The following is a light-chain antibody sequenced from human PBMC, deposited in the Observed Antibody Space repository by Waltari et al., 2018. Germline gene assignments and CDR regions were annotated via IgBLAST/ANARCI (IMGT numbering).Light chain of an antibody. V-gene: IGKV3-20*01. CDR2: HAS. CDR3: QKYESLPAT. Sequence: EIVLTQSPGTLPLSPGERATLSCRASQSVSKYLAWYQQKPGQAPRLLIYHASTRATGIPDRFSGSGSGTDFSLTSSRLEPEDFAVYYCQKYESLPATFGQGTKVEIK. J-gene: IGKJ1*01. CDR1: QSVSKY.